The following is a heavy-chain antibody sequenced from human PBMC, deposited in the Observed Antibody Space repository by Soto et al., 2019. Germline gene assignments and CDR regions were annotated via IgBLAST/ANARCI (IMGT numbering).Heavy chain of an antibody. V-gene: IGHV1-18*01. Sequence: AASVKVSCKASGYTFTSYGISWVRQAPGQGLEWMGWISAYNGNTNYAQKLQGRVTMTTDTSTSTAYMELRSLRSDDTAVYYCARSVPIVLMVYAIGRFDFWGQGTLVTVSS. CDR1: GYTFTSYG. CDR2: ISAYNGNT. D-gene: IGHD2-8*01. J-gene: IGHJ4*02. CDR3: ARSVPIVLMVYAIGRFDF.